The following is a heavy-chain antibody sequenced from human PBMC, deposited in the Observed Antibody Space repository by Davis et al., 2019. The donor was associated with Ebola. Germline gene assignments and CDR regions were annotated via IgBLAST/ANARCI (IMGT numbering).Heavy chain of an antibody. V-gene: IGHV4-4*02. Sequence: SETLSLTCAVSGDSISSSNWWSWVRQPPGKGLEWIGEIYHSGSTNYNPSLKSRVTISVDKSKNQFSLKLSSVTAADTAVYYCARHCTGGVCFLDYWGQGTLVTVSS. J-gene: IGHJ4*02. D-gene: IGHD2-8*02. CDR1: GDSISSSNW. CDR2: IYHSGST. CDR3: ARHCTGGVCFLDY.